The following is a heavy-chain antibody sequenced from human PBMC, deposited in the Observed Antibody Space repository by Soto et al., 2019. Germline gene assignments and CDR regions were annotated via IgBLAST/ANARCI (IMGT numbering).Heavy chain of an antibody. CDR3: ARDPPGDGGNTFDY. CDR2: IYYSGST. V-gene: IGHV4-39*07. D-gene: IGHD3-10*01. J-gene: IGHJ4*02. CDR1: GGSISSSSYY. Sequence: TLSLTCTVSGGSISSSSYYCGWIRQPPGKGLEWIGSIYYSGSTNYNPFLKDRLTMSVDRSKNQFSLKLSSVTAADTAVYYCARDPPGDGGNTFDYWGQGILVTVSS.